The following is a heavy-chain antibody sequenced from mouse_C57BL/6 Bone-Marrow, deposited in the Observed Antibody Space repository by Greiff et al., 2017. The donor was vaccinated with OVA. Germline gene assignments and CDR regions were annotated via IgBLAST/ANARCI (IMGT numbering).Heavy chain of an antibody. J-gene: IGHJ3*01. CDR2: IWRGGST. CDR1: GFSLTSYG. Sequence: VQLQQSGPGLVQPSQSLSITCTVSGFSLTSYGVHWVRQSPGKGLEWLGVIWRGGSTDYNAAFMSRLSITKDNSTSQAFFKMNSLQADYTAIYDCAKALVDDGYCDWFAYWGQGTLVTVSA. D-gene: IGHD2-3*01. V-gene: IGHV2-5*01. CDR3: AKALVDDGYCDWFAY.